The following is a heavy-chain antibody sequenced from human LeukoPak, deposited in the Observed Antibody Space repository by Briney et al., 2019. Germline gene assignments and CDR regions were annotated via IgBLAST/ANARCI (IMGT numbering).Heavy chain of an antibody. D-gene: IGHD2-2*01. J-gene: IGHJ6*02. Sequence: GGSLRLSCAASGFTFSSYEMNWVRQAPGKGLEWVSYISSSGSTIYYADSVKGRFTISSDSAKNSLYLQMSSLRAEDTAVYYCAREQRISSTSCYLDCYGMDVWGQGTTVTVSS. CDR1: GFTFSSYE. CDR2: ISSSGSTI. CDR3: AREQRISSTSCYLDCYGMDV. V-gene: IGHV3-48*03.